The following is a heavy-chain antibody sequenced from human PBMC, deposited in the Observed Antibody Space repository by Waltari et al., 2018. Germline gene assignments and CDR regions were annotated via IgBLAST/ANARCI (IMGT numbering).Heavy chain of an antibody. CDR1: GGTFSSYA. CDR3: ARDRIVVVPAARDWYFDL. D-gene: IGHD2-2*01. V-gene: IGHV1-69*13. Sequence: QVQLVQSGAEVKKPGSSVKVSCKASGGTFSSYAISWVRQAPGQGLEWMGGIIPIFGTANYAQKFQGRVTSTADESTSTAYMELSSLRSEDTAVYYCARDRIVVVPAARDWYFDLWGRGTLVTVSS. J-gene: IGHJ2*01. CDR2: IIPIFGTA.